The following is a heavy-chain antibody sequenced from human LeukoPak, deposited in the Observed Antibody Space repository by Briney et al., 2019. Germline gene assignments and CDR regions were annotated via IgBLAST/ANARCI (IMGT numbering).Heavy chain of an antibody. CDR3: ARHGSFLLFDP. V-gene: IGHV4-59*08. CDR1: GGSISSYY. J-gene: IGHJ5*02. Sequence: PSETLSLTCTVSGGSISSYYWSWIRQPPGKGLEWIGYIYYSGSTNYNPSHKSRVTISVDTSKNQFSLKLSSVTAADTAVYYCARHGSFLLFDPWGQGTLVTVSS. D-gene: IGHD1-1*01. CDR2: IYYSGST.